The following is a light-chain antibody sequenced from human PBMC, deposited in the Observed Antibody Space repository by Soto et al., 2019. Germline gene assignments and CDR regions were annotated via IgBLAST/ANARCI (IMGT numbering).Light chain of an antibody. CDR2: DAS. CDR1: QDISNY. Sequence: DIQMTQSPSPLSASVGDRVTITCQASQDISNYLNWYQQKPGKAPKLLIYDASNLETGVPSRFSGSGSGTDFTFTISSLQPEDIATYYCQRYDNLRYTFGQGTKLEIK. V-gene: IGKV1-33*01. J-gene: IGKJ2*01. CDR3: QRYDNLRYT.